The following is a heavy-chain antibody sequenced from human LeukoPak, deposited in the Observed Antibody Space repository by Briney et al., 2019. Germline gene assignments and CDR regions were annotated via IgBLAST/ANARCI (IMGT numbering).Heavy chain of an antibody. CDR2: FDPEDGET. CDR3: ATEEDTAMGIRDFDY. D-gene: IGHD5-18*01. V-gene: IGHV1-24*01. J-gene: IGHJ4*02. Sequence: ASVKVSCKVSGYTLTELSMHWVRQAPGKGLEWMGGFDPEDGETIYAQKFQGRVTMTEDTSTDTAYMELSSLRSEDTAVYYCATEEDTAMGIRDFDYWGQGTLVTVSS. CDR1: GYTLTELS.